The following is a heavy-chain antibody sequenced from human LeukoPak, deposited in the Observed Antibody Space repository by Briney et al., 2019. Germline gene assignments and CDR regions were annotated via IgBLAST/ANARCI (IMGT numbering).Heavy chain of an antibody. CDR2: INHSGST. V-gene: IGHV4-34*01. J-gene: IGHJ4*02. Sequence: SETLSLTCAVYGGSFSGYYWSWIRQPPGKGLEWIGEINHSGSTNYNPSLKSRVTISVDTSKDQFSLKLSSVTAADTAVYYCAREWFPDGSDYWGQGTLVTVSS. D-gene: IGHD3-10*01. CDR1: GGSFSGYY. CDR3: AREWFPDGSDY.